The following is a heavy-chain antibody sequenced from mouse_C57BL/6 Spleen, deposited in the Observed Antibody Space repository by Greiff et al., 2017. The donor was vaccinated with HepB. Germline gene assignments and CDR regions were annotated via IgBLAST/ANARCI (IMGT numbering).Heavy chain of an antibody. CDR3: ARGYYGSSFYAMDY. CDR1: GFSLTSYG. CDR2: IWGVGST. V-gene: IGHV2-6*01. Sequence: VQLQESGPGLVAPSQSLSITCTVSGFSLTSYGVDWVRQSPGKGLEWLGVIWGVGSTNYNSALKSRLSISKDNSKSQVFLKMNSLQTDDTAMYYCARGYYGSSFYAMDYWGQGTSVTVSS. D-gene: IGHD1-1*01. J-gene: IGHJ4*01.